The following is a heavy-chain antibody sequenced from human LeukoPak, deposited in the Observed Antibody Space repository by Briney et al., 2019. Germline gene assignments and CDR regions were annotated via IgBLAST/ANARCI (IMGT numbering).Heavy chain of an antibody. Sequence: GGSLRLSSADSGFTFSSYWMHWVRQALRKGLVWVSRINTDGSSTTYADFVQGRFTISRDNAKNTLYLQMNSLRADDTAVYYCVRGRGVPEYYFDYWGQGTLVTVSS. CDR3: VRGRGVPEYYFDY. CDR2: INTDGSST. CDR1: GFTFSSYW. V-gene: IGHV3-74*01. J-gene: IGHJ4*02. D-gene: IGHD2-2*01.